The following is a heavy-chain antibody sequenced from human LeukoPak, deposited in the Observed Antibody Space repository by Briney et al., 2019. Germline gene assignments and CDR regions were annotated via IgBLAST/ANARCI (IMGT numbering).Heavy chain of an antibody. CDR2: ISYDGSNK. V-gene: IGHV3-30-3*01. CDR1: GFTFSSYA. CDR3: ARDLAPSYTYYYDSSGPHYYGMDV. D-gene: IGHD3-22*01. J-gene: IGHJ6*02. Sequence: GGSLRLSCAASGFTFSSYAMHWVRQAPGKGLEWVAVISYDGSNKYYADSVKGRFTISRDNSKNTLYLQMNSLRAEDTAVYYCARDLAPSYTYYYDSSGPHYYGMDVWGQGTTVTVSS.